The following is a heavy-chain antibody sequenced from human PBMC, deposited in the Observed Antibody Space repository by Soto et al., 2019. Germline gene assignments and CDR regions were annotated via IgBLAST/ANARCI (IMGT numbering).Heavy chain of an antibody. D-gene: IGHD6-13*01. V-gene: IGHV4-59*01. CDR2: VYNSGST. Sequence: SETLSLTCTVSGGSISSNYWTWIRQPPGKGLEWIGYVYNSGSTNYNPSLKRRVTISEDTSKSQFSLKVNSMTAADTVVYYCARYRREAVAGYTLDNWGQGILVTVSS. J-gene: IGHJ4*02. CDR1: GGSISSNY. CDR3: ARYRREAVAGYTLDN.